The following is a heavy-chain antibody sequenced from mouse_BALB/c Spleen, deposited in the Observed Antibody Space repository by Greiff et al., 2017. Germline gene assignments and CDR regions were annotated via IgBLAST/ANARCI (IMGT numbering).Heavy chain of an antibody. Sequence: QVQLQQSGPGLVAPSQSLSITCTVSGFSLTSYGVHWVRQPPGKGLEWLGVIWAGGSTNYNSALMSRLSISKDNSKGQVFLKMNSLQTDDTAMYYCARDGSTRAYWGQGTLVTVSA. CDR1: GFSLTSYG. V-gene: IGHV2-9*02. CDR2: IWAGGST. J-gene: IGHJ3*01. CDR3: ARDGSTRAY. D-gene: IGHD2-1*01.